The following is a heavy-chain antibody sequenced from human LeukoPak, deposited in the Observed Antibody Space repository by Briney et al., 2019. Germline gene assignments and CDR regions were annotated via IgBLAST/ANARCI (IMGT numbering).Heavy chain of an antibody. CDR2: IKQDGSEK. D-gene: IGHD3-3*01. CDR3: ARGGLRLLEWLSPFDY. CDR1: GFTFSSYW. Sequence: GGSLRLSCAASGFTFSSYWMSWVRQAPGKGLEWVANIKQDGSEKYYVDSVKSRFIISRDNAKNSLYLQMNSLRVEDTAVYYCARGGLRLLEWLSPFDYWGQGTLVTVSS. V-gene: IGHV3-7*01. J-gene: IGHJ4*02.